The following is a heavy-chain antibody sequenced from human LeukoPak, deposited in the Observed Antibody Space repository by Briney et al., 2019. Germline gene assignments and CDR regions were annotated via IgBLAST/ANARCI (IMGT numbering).Heavy chain of an antibody. CDR2: IYYSGST. J-gene: IGHJ4*02. CDR3: ARGSYYGDGFDY. CDR1: GYSISSGYY. D-gene: IGHD1-26*01. Sequence: PSETLSLTCTVSGYSISSGYYWGWIRQPPGKGLEWIGSIYYSGSTYYNPSLKSRVTISVDTSKNQFSLKLSSVTAADTAVYYCARGSYYGDGFDYWGQGTLVTVSS. V-gene: IGHV4-38-2*02.